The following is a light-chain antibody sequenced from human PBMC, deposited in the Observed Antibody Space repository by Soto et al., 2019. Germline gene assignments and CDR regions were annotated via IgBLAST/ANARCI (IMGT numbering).Light chain of an antibody. V-gene: IGLV2-14*01. Sequence: QSALTQPASVSGSPGQSITISCTGTSSDVGGYNYVSWYQQHPDKAPKLMIYDVSNRPSGVSNRFSGSKSGNTASLTISGLQAEDEGDYYGSSYTSSSTLVVFGGGTKLTVL. CDR3: SSYTSSSTLVV. CDR1: SSDVGGYNY. CDR2: DVS. J-gene: IGLJ2*01.